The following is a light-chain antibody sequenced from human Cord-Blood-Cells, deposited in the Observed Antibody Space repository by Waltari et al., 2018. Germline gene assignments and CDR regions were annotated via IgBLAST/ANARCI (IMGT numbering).Light chain of an antibody. CDR3: QQRSNWYS. CDR1: QSVSSY. J-gene: IGKJ2*03. CDR2: DAS. V-gene: IGKV3-11*01. Sequence: EIVLKQSPATLSLSPGERATLSCRANQSVSSYLAWYQKKPGQATRLLIYDASNRATGIPARCSGSGSGTDFTLTISSLEPEDFAVYYCQQRSNWYSFGQGTKLEIK.